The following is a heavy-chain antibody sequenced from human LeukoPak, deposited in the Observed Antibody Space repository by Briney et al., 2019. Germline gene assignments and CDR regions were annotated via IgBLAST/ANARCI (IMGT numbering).Heavy chain of an antibody. J-gene: IGHJ6*02. CDR3: AKDGGSRTYYYYYGMDV. CDR2: IRYDGSNK. D-gene: IGHD2-2*01. CDR1: GFTFSSYG. Sequence: GGSLRLSCAGSGFTFSSYGMHWVRQAPGKGLEWVAYIRYDGSNKYCADSVKGRFTISRDNSKNTLYLQMNSLRAEDTAVYYCAKDGGSRTYYYYYGMDVWGQGTTVTVSS. V-gene: IGHV3-30*02.